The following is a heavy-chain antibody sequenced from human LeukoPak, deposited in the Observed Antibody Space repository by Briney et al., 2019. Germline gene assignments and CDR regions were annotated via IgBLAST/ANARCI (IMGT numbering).Heavy chain of an antibody. CDR1: GFSFSSYW. D-gene: IGHD3-10*01. Sequence: GGSLRLSCEGSGFSFSSYWMTWVRQSPGKGPEWVANIRQDESERYTVDSVKGRFTISRDNAKNSVYLHMNSLRAEDTALYYCARLSAYFYGSFFYYYMDVWGKGTTVTVSS. V-gene: IGHV3-7*01. CDR3: ARLSAYFYGSFFYYYMDV. CDR2: IRQDESER. J-gene: IGHJ6*03.